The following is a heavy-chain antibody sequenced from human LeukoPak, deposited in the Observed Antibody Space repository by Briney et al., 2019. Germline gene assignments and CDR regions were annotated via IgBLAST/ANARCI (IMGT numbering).Heavy chain of an antibody. D-gene: IGHD3-3*01. J-gene: IGHJ6*02. CDR3: ARDSAIKYYDFWSAQMPIQGGMDV. Sequence: GGSLRLSCAASGFTFSSYGMHWVRQAPGKGLEWVAVIWYDGSNKYYADSVKGRFTISRDNSKNTLYLQMSSLRAEDTAVYYCARDSAIKYYDFWSAQMPIQGGMDVWGQGTTVTVSS. CDR2: IWYDGSNK. CDR1: GFTFSSYG. V-gene: IGHV3-33*01.